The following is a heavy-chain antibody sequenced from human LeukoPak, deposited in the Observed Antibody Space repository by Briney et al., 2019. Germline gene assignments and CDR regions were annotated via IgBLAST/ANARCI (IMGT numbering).Heavy chain of an antibody. J-gene: IGHJ4*02. CDR2: INAGNGNT. D-gene: IGHD3-9*01. Sequence: GASVKVSCKASGYTFTSYAMHWVRQAPGQRLEWMGWINAGNGNTKYPQKFQGRVTITRDTSASTAYMELSSLRSEDTAVYYCARVHYDILTGYYIKQVGGYFDYWGQRTLVTVSS. CDR3: ARVHYDILTGYYIKQVGGYFDY. CDR1: GYTFTSYA. V-gene: IGHV1-3*01.